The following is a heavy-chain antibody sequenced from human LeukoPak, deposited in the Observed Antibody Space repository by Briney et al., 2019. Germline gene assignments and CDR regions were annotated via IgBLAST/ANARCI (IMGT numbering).Heavy chain of an antibody. CDR1: GFTFSTYV. Sequence: PGGSLRLSCADSGFTFSTYVMHWVRQAPGKGLEWVSVISYDGTIEFYADFVKGRFTISRDNSQSTLYLQMSSLREDDTAVYYCATGDAAKGPNLFYMGVWGRGTKVTVSS. CDR2: ISYDGTIE. D-gene: IGHD6-25*01. CDR3: ATGDAAKGPNLFYMGV. V-gene: IGHV3-30-3*01. J-gene: IGHJ6*03.